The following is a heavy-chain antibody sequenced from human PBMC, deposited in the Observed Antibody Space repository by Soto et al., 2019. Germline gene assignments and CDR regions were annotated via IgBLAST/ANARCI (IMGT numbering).Heavy chain of an antibody. CDR1: GFTFDSHY. J-gene: IGHJ4*02. CDR2: IERDGSER. D-gene: IGHD6-19*01. CDR3: VGGNGWTGDY. Sequence: EVQLVESGGGLVQPGGSLRLSCAASGFTFDSHYMSWVRQAPGKGLEWVANIERDGSERNYVDSVKGRFTISRDNAKNSLFLQMNSLRAEDTAVDYCVGGNGWTGDYWGQGTLVTVSS. V-gene: IGHV3-7*01.